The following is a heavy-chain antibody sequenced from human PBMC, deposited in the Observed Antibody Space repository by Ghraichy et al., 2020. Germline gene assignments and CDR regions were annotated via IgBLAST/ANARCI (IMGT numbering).Heavy chain of an antibody. D-gene: IGHD4-23*01. Sequence: GALNISCVGSGFSFSGYSMNWVRQSPGKGLEWVSYITSSSRTKSYADSVKGRFTISRDNAQNSLYLQMNSLRDEDTAVYYCARGSRVVRFYYYDGMDVWGQGTTVTVSS. J-gene: IGHJ6*02. CDR3: ARGSRVVRFYYYDGMDV. CDR1: GFSFSGYS. CDR2: ITSSSRTK. V-gene: IGHV3-48*02.